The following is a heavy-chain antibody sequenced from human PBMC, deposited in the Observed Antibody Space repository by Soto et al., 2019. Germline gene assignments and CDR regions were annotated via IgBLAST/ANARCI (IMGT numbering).Heavy chain of an antibody. CDR1: GFTFSSYA. D-gene: IGHD6-13*01. J-gene: IGHJ6*02. CDR3: AKDGLSSSWYSGFDHYYYYYYGMDV. Sequence: GGSLRLSCAASGFTFSSYAMSWVRQAPGKGLEWVSAISGSGGSTYYADSVKGRFTISRDNSKNTLYLQMNSLRAEDTAVYYCAKDGLSSSWYSGFDHYYYYYYGMDVWGQGTTVTVSS. V-gene: IGHV3-23*01. CDR2: ISGSGGST.